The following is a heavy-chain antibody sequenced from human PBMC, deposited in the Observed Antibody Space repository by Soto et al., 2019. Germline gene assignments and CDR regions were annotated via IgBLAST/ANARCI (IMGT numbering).Heavy chain of an antibody. CDR1: GGSISRGGYY. CDR2: IYYSGST. D-gene: IGHD6-19*01. V-gene: IGHV4-31*03. Sequence: QVQLQESGPGLVKPSQTLSLTCTVSGGSISRGGYYWSWIRQHPGKGLAWIGYIYYSGSTYYNPSLKSRVTISVDTSKNQFSVKLSSVTAADTAVYFCAKSRLEQYFFDYWGQGTLVTVSS. J-gene: IGHJ4*02. CDR3: AKSRLEQYFFDY.